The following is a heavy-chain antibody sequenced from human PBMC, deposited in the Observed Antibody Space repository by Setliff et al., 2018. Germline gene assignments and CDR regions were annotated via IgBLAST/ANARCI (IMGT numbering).Heavy chain of an antibody. D-gene: IGHD3-3*01. Sequence: SETLSLTCTVSGYSISSGYYWGWIRQPPGEGLEWIGNMYHSGSVYYNPSLKSRVTISVDTSKNQFSRKVTSVTAADTAVYHCARGKTFFGAFIRAFDIWGQERMVTVSS. CDR3: ARGKTFFGAFIRAFDI. CDR2: MYHSGSV. CDR1: GYSISSGYY. J-gene: IGHJ3*02. V-gene: IGHV4-38-2*02.